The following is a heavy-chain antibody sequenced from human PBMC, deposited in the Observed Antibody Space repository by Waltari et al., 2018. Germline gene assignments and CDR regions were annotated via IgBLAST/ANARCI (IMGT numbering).Heavy chain of an antibody. Sequence: QVQLVQSGAEVKKPGASVKVSCKVSGSTLTEFSMHWVRQAPGQGLEWMGGFDHEDGETIYAQKFQGRVTMTEDTSTDTAYMELSSLRSEDTAVYYCATARRYSYYFDYWGQGTLVTVSS. CDR3: ATARRYSYYFDY. CDR1: GSTLTEFS. V-gene: IGHV1-24*01. D-gene: IGHD5-18*01. J-gene: IGHJ4*02. CDR2: FDHEDGET.